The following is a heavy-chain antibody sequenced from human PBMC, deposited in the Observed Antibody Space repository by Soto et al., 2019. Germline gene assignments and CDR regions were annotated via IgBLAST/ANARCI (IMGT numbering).Heavy chain of an antibody. CDR2: INPQTGGT. Sequence: ASVKVSCKSSGYTFTGYYIHWVREAPGQGLEWMGWINPQTGGTSYAQKFQGRVTLSRDTSINTAYLELSRLRFDDAAVYFCARERYQVISDGMDVWGQGTTVTVSS. CDR1: GYTFTGYY. J-gene: IGHJ6*02. CDR3: ARERYQVISDGMDV. V-gene: IGHV1-2*02. D-gene: IGHD2-2*01.